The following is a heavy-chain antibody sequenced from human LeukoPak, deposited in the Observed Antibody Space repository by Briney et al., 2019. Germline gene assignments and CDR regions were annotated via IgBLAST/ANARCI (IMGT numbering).Heavy chain of an antibody. CDR1: GYTFTGYG. CDR2: ISANNGKT. J-gene: IGHJ3*02. V-gene: IGHV1-18*01. D-gene: IGHD4-17*01. CDR3: ARNMTTSGPIDIEDAFDI. Sequence: GASVKVSCKASGYTFTGYGISWVRQAPGQGLEWIGWISANNGKTKYAHNLQGRVAMTTDTSVSTAYMELRSLRSDDTAVYYCARNMTTSGPIDIEDAFDIWGQATMVTVSS.